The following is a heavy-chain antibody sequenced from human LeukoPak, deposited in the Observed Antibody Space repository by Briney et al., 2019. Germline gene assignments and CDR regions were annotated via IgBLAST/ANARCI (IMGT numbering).Heavy chain of an antibody. CDR3: ARVGYCSTTRCLRPFDY. CDR1: GGSISSGGYS. D-gene: IGHD2-2*01. J-gene: IGHJ4*02. V-gene: IGHV4-61*08. Sequence: PSQTLSLTCAVSGGSISSGGYSWSWIRQPPGKGLEWIGYIYYSGSTNYNPSLKSRVTISVDTSKNQFSLKLTSVTAADTAVYYCARVGYCSTTRCLRPFDYWGQGTLVTVSS. CDR2: IYYSGST.